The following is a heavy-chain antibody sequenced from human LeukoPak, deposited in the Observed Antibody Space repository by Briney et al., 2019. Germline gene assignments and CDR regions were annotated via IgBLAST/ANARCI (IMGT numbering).Heavy chain of an antibody. CDR3: ARDPRDNYYYYIDV. J-gene: IGHJ6*03. CDR1: GFTFSSYA. V-gene: IGHV3-30*04. Sequence: PGRSLRLPCAASGFTFSSYAKHWVRQAPGKGLEWVAVISYDGSNKYYADSVKGRFTISRDNSKNTLYLQMNSLRAEDTAVYYCARDPRDNYYYYIDVWGKGTTVTVSS. CDR2: ISYDGSNK. D-gene: IGHD2-15*01.